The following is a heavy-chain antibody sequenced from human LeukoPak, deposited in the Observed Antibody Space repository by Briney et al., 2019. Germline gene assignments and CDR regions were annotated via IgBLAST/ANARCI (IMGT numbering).Heavy chain of an antibody. CDR3: ARNYGSGSYRGIDY. Sequence: GASVKVSCKASGYTFTSYGISWVRQATGQGLEWMGWMNPNSGNTGYAQKFQGRVTMTRNTSISTAYMELSSLRSEDTAVYYCARNYGSGSYRGIDYWGQGTLVTVSS. V-gene: IGHV1-8*02. CDR2: MNPNSGNT. J-gene: IGHJ4*02. D-gene: IGHD3-10*01. CDR1: GYTFTSYG.